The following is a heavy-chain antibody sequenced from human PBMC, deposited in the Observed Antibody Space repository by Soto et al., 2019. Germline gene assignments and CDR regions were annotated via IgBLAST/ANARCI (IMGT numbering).Heavy chain of an antibody. J-gene: IGHJ3*02. CDR3: ARLRFRITIFGVVIIPDAFDI. CDR1: GGSFSGYY. Sequence: LSLTCAVYGGSFSGYYWSWIRQPPGKGLEWIGEINHSGSTNYNPSLKSRVTISVDTSKNQFSLKLSSVTAADTAVYYCARLRFRITIFGVVIIPDAFDIWGQGTMVTVSS. D-gene: IGHD3-3*01. V-gene: IGHV4-34*01. CDR2: INHSGST.